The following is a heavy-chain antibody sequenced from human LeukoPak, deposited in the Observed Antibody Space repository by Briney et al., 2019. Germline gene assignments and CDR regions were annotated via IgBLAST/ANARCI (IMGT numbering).Heavy chain of an antibody. CDR1: GGSFSGYY. J-gene: IGHJ4*02. D-gene: IGHD4-17*01. CDR3: ARVRAYGDDY. Sequence: PSETLSLTCAVYGGSFSGYYWSWIRQPPGKGLEWIGEINHSGSTNYNPSLKSRVTISVDTSKNQFSLKLSSVTAADAAVYYCARVRAYGDDYWGQGTLVTVSS. V-gene: IGHV4-34*01. CDR2: INHSGST.